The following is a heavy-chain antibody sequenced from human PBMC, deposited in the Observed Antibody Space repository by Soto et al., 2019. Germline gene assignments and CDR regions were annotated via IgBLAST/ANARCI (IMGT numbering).Heavy chain of an antibody. D-gene: IGHD5-18*01. CDR2: ISSSSTI. CDR1: GLTFTRDN. V-gene: IGHV3-48*02. Sequence: EVQLVESGGGLVQPGGSLRLSCAASGLTFTRDNMNWVRQAPGKGLEWVSFISSSSTIYYEDPVKGRFTSFRDNAKNSLYLQMNSLRDEDTAVYYCGRDRGYTYGFDFWGQGALVTVSS. CDR3: GRDRGYTYGFDF. J-gene: IGHJ4*02.